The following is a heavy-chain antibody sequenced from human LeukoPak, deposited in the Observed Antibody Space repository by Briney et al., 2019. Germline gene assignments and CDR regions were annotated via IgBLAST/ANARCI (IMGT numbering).Heavy chain of an antibody. CDR2: ISGDGGST. CDR1: GFTFDDYA. Sequence: GGSLRLPCAASGFTFDDYAMHWVRQAPGKGLEWVSLISGDGGSTYYADSVKGRFTISRDNSKNSLYLQMNSLRTEDTALYYCAGGGNPYYFDYWGQGTLVTVSS. D-gene: IGHD3-10*01. J-gene: IGHJ4*02. V-gene: IGHV3-43*02. CDR3: AGGGNPYYFDY.